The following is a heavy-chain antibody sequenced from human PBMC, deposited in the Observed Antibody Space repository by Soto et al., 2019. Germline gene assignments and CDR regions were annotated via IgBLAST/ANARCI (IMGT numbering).Heavy chain of an antibody. D-gene: IGHD3-3*01. CDR1: GGSSSNYY. CDR3: ARVFGESWDFDY. Sequence: PSETLSLTCTVSGGSSSNYYWSWIRQPPGKGLEWIGYIYYSGSTNYNPSLKSRVTISVDTSKNQFSLKLSSVTAADTAVYYCARVFGESWDFDYWGQGTLVTVSS. V-gene: IGHV4-59*01. CDR2: IYYSGST. J-gene: IGHJ4*02.